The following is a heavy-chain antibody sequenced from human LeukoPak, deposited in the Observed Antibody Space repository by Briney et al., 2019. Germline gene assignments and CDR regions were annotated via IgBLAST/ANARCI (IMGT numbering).Heavy chain of an antibody. J-gene: IGHJ5*02. CDR2: INSDGSST. CDR1: GFTFSSYA. Sequence: QAGGSLRLSCAASGFTFSSYAMSWVRQAPGKGLVWVSRINSDGSSTSYADSVKGRFTISRDNAKNTLYLQMNSLRAEDTAVYYCAMTPIVAATIGPPYNWFDPWGQGTLVTVSS. V-gene: IGHV3-74*01. D-gene: IGHD2-15*01. CDR3: AMTPIVAATIGPPYNWFDP.